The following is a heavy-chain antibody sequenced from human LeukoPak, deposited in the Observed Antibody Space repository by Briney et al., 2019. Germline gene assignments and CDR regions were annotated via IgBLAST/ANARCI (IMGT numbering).Heavy chain of an antibody. V-gene: IGHV3-64D*06. D-gene: IGHD5-24*01. Sequence: PGGSLRLSCSASGFTFSSYVMHWVRQAPGKGLEYVSVISINVGSTDYADSVKGRFTISRDNSKKTVYLQMSCLRAEDTAVYYCVGDGRDAYNIYFQQGGQGTLVTVSS. J-gene: IGHJ1*01. CDR1: GFTFSSYV. CDR2: ISINVGST. CDR3: VGDGRDAYNIYFQQ.